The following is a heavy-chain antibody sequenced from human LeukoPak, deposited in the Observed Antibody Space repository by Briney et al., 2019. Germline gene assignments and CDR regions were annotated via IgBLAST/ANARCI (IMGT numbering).Heavy chain of an antibody. V-gene: IGHV5-51*01. CDR1: GYTFTTYW. CDR3: ARSESSGWPFDY. Sequence: GESLKISCLGSGYTFTTYWIGWVRQMPGKGLEWMGIIYPGDSDTRYSPSFQGQVTISADKSISTAYLQWSSLKATDSAMYYCARSESSGWPFDYWGQGTLVTVSS. J-gene: IGHJ4*02. D-gene: IGHD6-19*01. CDR2: IYPGDSDT.